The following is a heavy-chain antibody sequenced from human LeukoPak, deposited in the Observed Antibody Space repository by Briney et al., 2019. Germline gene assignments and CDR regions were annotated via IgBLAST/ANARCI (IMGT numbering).Heavy chain of an antibody. J-gene: IGHJ6*02. CDR3: ARSLTMIESFYYYYGMDV. D-gene: IGHD3-22*01. Sequence: SVKVSCKASGGTFSSYTISWVRQAPGQGLEWMGRIIPILGIANYAQKFQRRVTITADKSTSTAYMELSSLRSEDTAVYYCARSLTMIESFYYYYGMDVWGQGTTVTVSS. V-gene: IGHV1-69*02. CDR1: GGTFSSYT. CDR2: IIPILGIA.